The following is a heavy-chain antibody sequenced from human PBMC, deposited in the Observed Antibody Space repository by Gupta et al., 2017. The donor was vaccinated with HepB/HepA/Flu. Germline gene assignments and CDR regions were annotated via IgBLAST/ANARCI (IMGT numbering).Heavy chain of an antibody. CDR2: ITETGHET. V-gene: IGHV3-23*01. CDR1: GFTFSSYA. Sequence: EVQLLESGGGVVQPGGSLRLSCAASGFTFSSYAMRWVRQAQGKGLEYVSSITETGHETYYGESVKGRFTISRDNSKNTLYLQMSSLRAEDTAVYYCARREGGYYMDVWGKGTTVTVSS. J-gene: IGHJ6*03. D-gene: IGHD6-13*01. CDR3: ARREGGYYMDV.